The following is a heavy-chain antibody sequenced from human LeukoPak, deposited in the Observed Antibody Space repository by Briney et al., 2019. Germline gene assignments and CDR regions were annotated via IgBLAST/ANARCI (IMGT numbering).Heavy chain of an antibody. V-gene: IGHV3-23*01. CDR3: AKNPLFVWGSYRSTYYFDY. CDR1: GFTFSSYA. J-gene: IGHJ4*02. Sequence: PGGSLRLSCAASGFTFSSYAMSWVRQAPGKGLEWVSAISGSGGSTYYADSVKGRFTISRDNSKNTLYLQMNSLRAEDTAVYYCAKNPLFVWGSYRSTYYFDYWGQGTLVTVSS. D-gene: IGHD3-16*02. CDR2: ISGSGGST.